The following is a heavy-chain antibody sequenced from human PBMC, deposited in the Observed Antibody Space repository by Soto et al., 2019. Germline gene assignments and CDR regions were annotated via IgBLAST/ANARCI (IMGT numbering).Heavy chain of an antibody. Sequence: SETLSLTCAVSTESLRGYYWTWIRQSPGKGLEWIGEISQSGFTNYNPSLESRVTLSVDTSKSEFSLHLTSMTAADTALYYCARGLFSSGSYSSFDPWGQGPPVTVSS. CDR3: ARGLFSSGSYSSFDP. V-gene: IGHV4-34*01. J-gene: IGHJ5*02. CDR2: ISQSGFT. CDR1: TESLRGYY. D-gene: IGHD6-19*01.